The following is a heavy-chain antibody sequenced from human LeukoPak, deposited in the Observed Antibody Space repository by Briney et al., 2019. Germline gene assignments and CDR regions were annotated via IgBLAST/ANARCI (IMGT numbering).Heavy chain of an antibody. CDR3: ARDRAYYYDSSGYYYFDH. D-gene: IGHD3-22*01. CDR2: ISFSGSPT. J-gene: IGHJ4*02. Sequence: GGSLRLSCVASGFTFSSYAMSWIRQAPGKGLEWVSYISFSGSPTQYADSVKGRFTISRDNAKNSLYLQMNSLRDEDTAVYYCARDRAYYYDSSGYYYFDHWGQGTLVTVSS. V-gene: IGHV3-11*01. CDR1: GFTFSSYA.